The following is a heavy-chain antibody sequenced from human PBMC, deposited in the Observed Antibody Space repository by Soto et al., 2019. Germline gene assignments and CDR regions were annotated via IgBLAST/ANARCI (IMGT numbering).Heavy chain of an antibody. D-gene: IGHD4-17*01. CDR2: IFVSGNT. Sequence: TLSLTCAVSGCSILSYGHYWTWIRQHPGKGLEWIGRIFVSGNTHYNPALKSRLTFSLDTAKNQFSLKMTSVTAADTAIYYCESDNYGGTLDFWGQGTMVTVST. V-gene: IGHV4-31*11. CDR1: GCSILSYGHY. J-gene: IGHJ4*02. CDR3: ESDNYGGTLDF.